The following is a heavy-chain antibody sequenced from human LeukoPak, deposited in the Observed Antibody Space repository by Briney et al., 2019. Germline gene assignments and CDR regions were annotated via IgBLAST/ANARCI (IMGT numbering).Heavy chain of an antibody. CDR1: GFTFRSYE. Sequence: PGGSLRLSCAASGFTFRSYEMIWVRQAPGKGLEWVSYISSSGDIIHYASSVRGRFAISRDNAKNLLYLQMYSLRAEDTAVYYCARERGYSYGYCDYWGQGTLVTVSS. CDR2: ISSSGDII. D-gene: IGHD5-18*01. CDR3: ARERGYSYGYCDY. V-gene: IGHV3-48*03. J-gene: IGHJ4*02.